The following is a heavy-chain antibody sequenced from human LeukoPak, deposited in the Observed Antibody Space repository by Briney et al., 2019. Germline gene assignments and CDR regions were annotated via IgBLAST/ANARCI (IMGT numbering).Heavy chain of an antibody. V-gene: IGHV3-48*01. CDR2: ISSSGSMI. D-gene: IGHD7-27*01. Sequence: GGSLRLSCSASGSTVSSYSMNWVRQVPGKGLEWVSHISSSGSMIWYGESVKGRFTISRDSAKNSLHLQMNSLRAEDTAVYYCARDPESNWGWDLDYWGQGTLVTVSS. CDR1: GSTVSSYS. J-gene: IGHJ4*02. CDR3: ARDPESNWGWDLDY.